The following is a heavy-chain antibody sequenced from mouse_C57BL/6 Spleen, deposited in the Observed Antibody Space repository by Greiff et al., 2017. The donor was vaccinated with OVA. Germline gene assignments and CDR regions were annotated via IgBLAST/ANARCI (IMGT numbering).Heavy chain of an antibody. J-gene: IGHJ4*01. CDR3: VRHGAVEDYAMDY. Sequence: EVQGVESGGGLVQPKGSLKLSCAASGFSFNTYAMNWVRQAPGKGLEWVARIRSKSNNYATYYADSVKDRFTISRDDSESMLYLQMNNLKTEDTAMYYCVRHGAVEDYAMDYWGQGTSVTVSS. CDR1: GFSFNTYA. V-gene: IGHV10-1*01. CDR2: IRSKSNNYAT. D-gene: IGHD1-1*01.